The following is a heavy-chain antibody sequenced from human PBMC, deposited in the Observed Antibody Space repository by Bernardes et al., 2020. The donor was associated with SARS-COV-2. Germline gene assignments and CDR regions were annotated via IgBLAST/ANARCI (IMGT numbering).Heavy chain of an antibody. J-gene: IGHJ2*01. CDR2: IKSNPDGGAV. V-gene: IGHV3-15*07. D-gene: IGHD7-27*01. CDR3: AADLPGDLGWYLDL. CDR1: GLTLSDVW. Sequence: GGSLRLSCAGSGLTLSDVWMNWVRQTPGTGLEWVGRIKSNPDGGAVDYAAPVTGRVTISRDDSKNLLFLEIHRLRDEDTGVYYCAADLPGDLGWYLDLWGRGTDVAVSS.